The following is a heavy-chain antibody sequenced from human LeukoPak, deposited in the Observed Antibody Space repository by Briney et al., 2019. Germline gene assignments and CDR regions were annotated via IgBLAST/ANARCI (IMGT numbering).Heavy chain of an antibody. J-gene: IGHJ5*02. CDR1: GGFISSYY. CDR2: IYTSGST. V-gene: IGHV4-4*07. CDR3: ARGIRLGYGSGRDWFDP. D-gene: IGHD3-10*01. Sequence: SETLSLTCTVSGGFISSYYWSWIRQPAGKGLEWIGRIYTSGSTNYNPSLKSRVTMSVDTSKNQFSLKLNSVTAADTAVYYCARGIRLGYGSGRDWFDPWGQGPLVTVSS.